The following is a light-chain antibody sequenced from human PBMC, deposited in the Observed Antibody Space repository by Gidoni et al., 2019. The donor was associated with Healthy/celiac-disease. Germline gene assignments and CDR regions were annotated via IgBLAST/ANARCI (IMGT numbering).Light chain of an antibody. Sequence: PRQSIPLSCTGTSSDVADYNYVSWYQQHPGKAPKLMIYDVSTRPSGVSNRFSGSKSGNTASLTISGLLAEDEADYYCSSYTSIITLVFGTGTKVTVL. CDR1: SSDVADYNY. CDR3: SSYTSIITLV. J-gene: IGLJ1*01. CDR2: DVS. V-gene: IGLV2-14*04.